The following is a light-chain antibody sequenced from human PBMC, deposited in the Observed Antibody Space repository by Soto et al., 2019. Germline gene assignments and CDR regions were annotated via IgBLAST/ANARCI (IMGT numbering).Light chain of an antibody. J-gene: IGKJ1*01. V-gene: IGKV2-30*02. CDR1: QSLIHSDGSTY. Sequence: DVVMTQSPLSVPVTLGQTAHNSCRSSQSLIHSDGSTYLNWFQQRPGQSPRRLIYEVSDRDSGVPDRFSGSGSGTDFTLKISKVEAEDVGVYYCMQGTHWPWTFGQGTEVEIK. CDR2: EVS. CDR3: MQGTHWPWT.